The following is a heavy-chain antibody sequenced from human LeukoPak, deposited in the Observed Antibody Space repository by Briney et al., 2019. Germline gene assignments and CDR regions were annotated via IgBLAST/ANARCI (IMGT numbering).Heavy chain of an antibody. CDR1: GYTFTGYN. D-gene: IGHD6-19*01. CDR3: ARGRSGWHRNFDY. V-gene: IGHV1-2*02. Sequence: ASVKVSCKASGYTFTGYNMHWVRQAPGQGLEWMGWINPNSGGTNYAQKFQGRVTMTRDTSISTAYMELSRLRSDDTAVYYCARGRSGWHRNFDYWGQGTLVTVSS. J-gene: IGHJ4*02. CDR2: INPNSGGT.